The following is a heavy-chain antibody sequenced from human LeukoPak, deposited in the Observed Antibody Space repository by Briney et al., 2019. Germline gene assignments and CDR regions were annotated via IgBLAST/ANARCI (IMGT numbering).Heavy chain of an antibody. CDR1: GYSFTNYW. CDR2: MCPGDSDT. D-gene: IGHD2-15*01. CDR3: ARHPGGSDDAFDI. V-gene: IGHV5-51*01. Sequence: SGGSLQISCQGSGYSFTNYWIGGVRQVPGKGLGWMGIMCPGDSDTRYSPSFQGQVTISADKSISTAYLQWSSLKASDTAMYYCARHPGGSDDAFDIWGQGTMVTVSS. J-gene: IGHJ3*02.